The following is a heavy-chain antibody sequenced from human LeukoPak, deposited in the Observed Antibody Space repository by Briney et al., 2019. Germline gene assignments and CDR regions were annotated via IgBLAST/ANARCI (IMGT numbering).Heavy chain of an antibody. CDR1: GFTFSSYA. V-gene: IGHV3-64*01. D-gene: IGHD3-3*01. J-gene: IGHJ6*02. Sequence: PGGSLRLSCAASGFTFSSYAMHWVRQAPGKGLEYVSAISSKGGSTYYANSVKGRFTISRDNSKNTMYLQMGSLRAEDMAVYYCARGETYYDFWSGYQMYYYYGMDVWGQGTTVTVSS. CDR3: ARGETYYDFWSGYQMYYYYGMDV. CDR2: ISSKGGST.